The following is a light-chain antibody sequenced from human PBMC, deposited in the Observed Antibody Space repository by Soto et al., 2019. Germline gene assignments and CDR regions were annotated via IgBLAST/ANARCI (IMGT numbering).Light chain of an antibody. CDR3: QQANSCPLT. J-gene: IGKJ4*01. V-gene: IGKV1-12*01. CDR2: DAS. Sequence: DIQMTQSPSSVSASVGDRVTITCRASQGISSWLAGYQQKPDKAPKLVIYDASRLESDVPSSFRGSGSGTDFTLTISSLQPEDFATYYCQQANSCPLTFCGGTKVDIK. CDR1: QGISSW.